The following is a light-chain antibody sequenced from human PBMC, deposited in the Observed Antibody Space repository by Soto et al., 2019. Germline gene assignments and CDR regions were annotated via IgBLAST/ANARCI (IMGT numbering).Light chain of an antibody. J-gene: IGKJ1*01. Sequence: DIQMTQSPSTLSASVGDRVTITCRASQSDSIRLAWYQHKAGKAPNLLIHRASSLEDGVSSRFSGSGSGTEFTLTISSLQPDDSATYYCQQYNSYRAFGQGTKVEIK. V-gene: IGKV1-5*03. CDR2: RAS. CDR3: QQYNSYRA. CDR1: QSDSIR.